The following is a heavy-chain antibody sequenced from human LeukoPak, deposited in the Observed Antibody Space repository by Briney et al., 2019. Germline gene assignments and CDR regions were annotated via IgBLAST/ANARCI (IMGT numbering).Heavy chain of an antibody. CDR2: INSDGSWT. J-gene: IGHJ4*02. CDR1: GNYW. CDR3: VSFYEAY. Sequence: GGSLRLSCAASGNYWMHWVRQAPGKGLLWVSHINSDGSWTSYADSVKGRFTISKDNAKNTVYLQMNNLRAEDTAVYYCVSFYEAYWGRGTLVTVSS. D-gene: IGHD2/OR15-2a*01. V-gene: IGHV3-74*01.